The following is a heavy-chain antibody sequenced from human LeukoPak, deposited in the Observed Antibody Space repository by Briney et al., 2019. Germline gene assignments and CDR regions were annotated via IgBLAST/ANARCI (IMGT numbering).Heavy chain of an antibody. CDR1: GFTFSSYA. Sequence: GGSLRLSCAASGFTFSSYAMSWVRQAPGKGLGWVSDTSGSGSNTYYADSVKGRFTISRDNSKNTLYLQMNSLRVEDTAVYYCAKKYSTGLDPWGQGTLVTVSS. J-gene: IGHJ5*02. D-gene: IGHD1-26*01. CDR2: TSGSGSNT. CDR3: AKKYSTGLDP. V-gene: IGHV3-23*01.